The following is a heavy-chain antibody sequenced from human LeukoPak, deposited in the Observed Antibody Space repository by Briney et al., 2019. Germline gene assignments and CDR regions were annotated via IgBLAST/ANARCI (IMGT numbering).Heavy chain of an antibody. CDR2: MNPNSGNT. D-gene: IGHD2-2*01. V-gene: IGHV1-8*01. Sequence: ASVKVSCKASGYTFTSYDINWVRPATGQGLEWMGWMNPNSGNTGYAQKFQGRVTMTRNTSISTAYMELSSLRSEDTAVYYCARSSTSPRYYYYYYGMDVWGQGTTVTVSS. J-gene: IGHJ6*02. CDR3: ARSSTSPRYYYYYYGMDV. CDR1: GYTFTSYD.